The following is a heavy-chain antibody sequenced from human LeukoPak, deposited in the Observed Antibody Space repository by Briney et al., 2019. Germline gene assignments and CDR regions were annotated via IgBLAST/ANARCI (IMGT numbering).Heavy chain of an antibody. Sequence: PSETLSLTCTVSGGSVSGYYWSWIRQPPGKGLELIGYIHYSGSTNYNPSLKSRVTISVDTSKNQFSLKLSSVTAADTAIYYCARGGSKQWLVDDSWGQGTLVTVSS. J-gene: IGHJ4*02. V-gene: IGHV4-59*02. D-gene: IGHD6-19*01. CDR2: IHYSGST. CDR3: ARGGSKQWLVDDS. CDR1: GGSVSGYY.